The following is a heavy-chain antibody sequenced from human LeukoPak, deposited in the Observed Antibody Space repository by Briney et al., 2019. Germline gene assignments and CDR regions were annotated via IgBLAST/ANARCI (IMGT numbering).Heavy chain of an antibody. J-gene: IGHJ4*02. Sequence: SETLSLTCAVYGGSFSGYYWSWIRQPPGKGLEWIGEINHSGSTNYNPSLKSRVTISVDTSKNQFSLKLSSVTAADTAVYYCATAPHYYDSSAIDYWGQGTLVTVSS. CDR3: ATAPHYYDSSAIDY. V-gene: IGHV4-34*01. D-gene: IGHD3-22*01. CDR2: INHSGST. CDR1: GGSFSGYY.